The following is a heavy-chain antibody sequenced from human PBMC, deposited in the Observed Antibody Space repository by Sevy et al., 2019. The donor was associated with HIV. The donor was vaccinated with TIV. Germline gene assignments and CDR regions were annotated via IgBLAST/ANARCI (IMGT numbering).Heavy chain of an antibody. CDR1: GYSFTSYW. Sequence: GESLKISCKGSGYSFTSYWIGWVRQMPGKGLEWMGIIYPGDSDTRYSPSFQGQVTISADKSISTAYLQGSSLKASDTAMYYCARRGAIVVVSADQRPYAFDIWGQGTMVTVSS. CDR2: IYPGDSDT. J-gene: IGHJ3*02. D-gene: IGHD2-2*01. CDR3: ARRGAIVVVSADQRPYAFDI. V-gene: IGHV5-51*01.